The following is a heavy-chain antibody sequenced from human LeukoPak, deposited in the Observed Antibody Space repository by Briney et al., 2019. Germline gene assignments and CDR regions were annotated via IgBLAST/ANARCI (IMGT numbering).Heavy chain of an antibody. CDR2: ISSSGSTI. Sequence: GGSLRLSCAASGFTFSDYYMSWIRQAPGKGLEWVSYISSSGSTIYYADSVKGRFTISRDNAKNSLYLQMNSLRAEDTALYYCAKDIGTGGTGWYFDLWGRGTLVTVSS. V-gene: IGHV3-11*01. CDR1: GFTFSDYY. D-gene: IGHD6-13*01. J-gene: IGHJ2*01. CDR3: AKDIGTGGTGWYFDL.